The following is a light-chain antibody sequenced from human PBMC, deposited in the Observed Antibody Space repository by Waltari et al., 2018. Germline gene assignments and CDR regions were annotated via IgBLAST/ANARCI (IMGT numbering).Light chain of an antibody. Sequence: DIQMTQSPSSLSASVGDRVTITGRASQDINTYLAWFQHKPGKAPKPLIFAASNLQSGVPSKFSGNGSDTYFTLTISSLQAEDSATYYCQQCSIYPYTFGQGTKLEIK. V-gene: IGKV1-16*02. J-gene: IGKJ2*01. CDR2: AAS. CDR1: QDINTY. CDR3: QQCSIYPYT.